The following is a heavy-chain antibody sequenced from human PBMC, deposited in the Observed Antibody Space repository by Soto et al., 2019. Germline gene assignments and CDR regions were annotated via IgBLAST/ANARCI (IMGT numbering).Heavy chain of an antibody. V-gene: IGHV1-69*06. D-gene: IGHD3-10*01. Sequence: SVKVSCKASGGTFSSYAISWVRQAPGQGLEWMGGIIPIFGTANYAQKFQGRVTITADKSTSTAYMELSSLRSEDTAVYYCARDPRRITMVRGVITTIGWFDPWGQGTLVTVSS. CDR1: GGTFSSYA. CDR3: ARDPRRITMVRGVITTIGWFDP. J-gene: IGHJ5*02. CDR2: IIPIFGTA.